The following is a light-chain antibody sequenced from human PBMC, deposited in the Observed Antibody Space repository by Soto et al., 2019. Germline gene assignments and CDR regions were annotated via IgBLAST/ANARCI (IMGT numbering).Light chain of an antibody. Sequence: EIVMTQSPATLSVSPGERATLSCRASQSVSSNLAWYQQKPGQAPRLLIYGASTRGTGIPARFSGSGSGTEFTLTISSLQSEDFAVYYCQHYNNWPRTFGQGTKVEI. CDR1: QSVSSN. J-gene: IGKJ1*01. CDR3: QHYNNWPRT. CDR2: GAS. V-gene: IGKV3-15*01.